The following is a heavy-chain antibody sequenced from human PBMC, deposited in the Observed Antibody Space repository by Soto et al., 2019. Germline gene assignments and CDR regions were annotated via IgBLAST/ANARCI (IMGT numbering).Heavy chain of an antibody. CDR1: GFTFSSYG. CDR3: ARAPAVADNWFDP. D-gene: IGHD6-19*01. Sequence: GGSLRLSCAASGFTFSSYGMHWVRQAPGKGLEWVAVISYDGSNKYYADSVKGRFTISRDNSKNTLYLQMNSLRAEDTAVYYCARAPAVADNWFDPWGQGTLVTVSS. J-gene: IGHJ5*02. V-gene: IGHV3-30*03. CDR2: ISYDGSNK.